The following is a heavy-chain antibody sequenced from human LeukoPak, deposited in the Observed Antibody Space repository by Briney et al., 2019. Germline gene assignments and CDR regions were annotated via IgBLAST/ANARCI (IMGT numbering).Heavy chain of an antibody. CDR2: VSYTGDA. D-gene: IGHD3-3*01. CDR1: GGAISSYY. Sequence: PSETLSLTCTVPGGAISSYYWSWIRQPPGKGLEWIGYVSYTGDASQNPSLRGRVTMSVDTSNNQVSLELSSVTAADTAVYYCARGWNYGDYWGQGTLVTVSS. J-gene: IGHJ4*02. V-gene: IGHV4-59*01. CDR3: ARGWNYGDY.